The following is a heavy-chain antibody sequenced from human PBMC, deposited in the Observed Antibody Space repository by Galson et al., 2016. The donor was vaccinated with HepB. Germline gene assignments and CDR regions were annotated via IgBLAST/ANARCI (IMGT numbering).Heavy chain of an antibody. Sequence: LRLSCAASGFTFSSYSMNWVRQAPGKGLEWVSSISSSSSYIYYADSVKGRFTISRDNAKNSLYLQMNSPRAEDTAVYYCARGDIVGAIFDYWGQGTLVTVSS. CDR2: ISSSSSYI. V-gene: IGHV3-21*01. CDR1: GFTFSSYS. J-gene: IGHJ4*02. D-gene: IGHD1-26*01. CDR3: ARGDIVGAIFDY.